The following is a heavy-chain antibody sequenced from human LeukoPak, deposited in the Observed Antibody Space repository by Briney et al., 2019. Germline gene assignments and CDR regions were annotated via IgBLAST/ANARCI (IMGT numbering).Heavy chain of an antibody. D-gene: IGHD1-1*01. CDR2: INPNSGGT. V-gene: IGHV1-2*02. CDR3: ARADHNCWNAFDI. Sequence: ASVKVSCKASGYTFTGYYMHWVRQAPGQGLEWMGWINPNSGGTNYAQKFQGRVTMTRDTSISTAYMELSRLRSDDTAVYYCARADHNCWNAFDIWGHGTLVTVSS. J-gene: IGHJ3*02. CDR1: GYTFTGYY.